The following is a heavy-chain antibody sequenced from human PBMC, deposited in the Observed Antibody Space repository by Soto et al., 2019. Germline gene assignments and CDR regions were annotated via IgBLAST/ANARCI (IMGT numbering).Heavy chain of an antibody. J-gene: IGHJ4*02. V-gene: IGHV3-7*01. Sequence: GGSLRLSCAASGFTFNNYWMNWVRQAPGKGLEWVANIKEDGSDKHYVDSVKGRFTISRDNPKNSLFLQMNSLRAEDTAVYYCATDRDYSKAYWGQGTLVTVSS. CDR2: IKEDGSDK. D-gene: IGHD4-4*01. CDR1: GFTFNNYW. CDR3: ATDRDYSKAY.